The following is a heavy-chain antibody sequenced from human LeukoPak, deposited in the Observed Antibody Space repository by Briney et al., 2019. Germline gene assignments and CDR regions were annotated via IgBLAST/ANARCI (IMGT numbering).Heavy chain of an antibody. D-gene: IGHD6-19*01. CDR2: INPNSGGT. J-gene: IGHJ4*02. CDR1: GYTFTGYY. Sequence: ASVKVSCKASGYTFTGYYMHWVRQAPGQGLEWMGWINPNSGGTNYAQKFQGRVTMTRDTSISTAYMELSRLRSDDAAVYYCARVHSSGWYEGDYWGQGTLVTVSS. CDR3: ARVHSSGWYEGDY. V-gene: IGHV1-2*02.